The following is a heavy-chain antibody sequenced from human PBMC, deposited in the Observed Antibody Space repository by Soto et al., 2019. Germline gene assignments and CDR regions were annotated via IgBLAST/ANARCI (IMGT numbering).Heavy chain of an antibody. CDR2: IYYSGIT. CDR3: AGYKSNYYYGMDV. D-gene: IGHD1-20*01. V-gene: IGHV4-59*01. J-gene: IGHJ6*02. CDR1: GGSISSYY. Sequence: QVQLQESGPGLVKPSETLSLTCTVSGGSISSYYWSWIRQPPGKGLEWIGYIYYSGITNYNPSLRIRVTISVDTSKNQFSLKWSSVNAAAAAVYYCAGYKSNYYYGMDVWGQGTTVTVSS.